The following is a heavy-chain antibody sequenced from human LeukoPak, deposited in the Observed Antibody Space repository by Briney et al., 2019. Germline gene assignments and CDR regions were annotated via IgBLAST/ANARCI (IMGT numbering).Heavy chain of an antibody. CDR1: GFTFDDYG. Sequence: GGSLRLSCAASGFTFDDYGMSWVRQAPGKGLEWVSGINWNGGSTGYADSVKGRFTISRDNAKNSLYLRMNSLRAEDTALYYRARGGRYSSSWIDNWFDPWGQGTLVTVSS. J-gene: IGHJ5*02. CDR3: ARGGRYSSSWIDNWFDP. V-gene: IGHV3-20*04. CDR2: INWNGGST. D-gene: IGHD6-13*01.